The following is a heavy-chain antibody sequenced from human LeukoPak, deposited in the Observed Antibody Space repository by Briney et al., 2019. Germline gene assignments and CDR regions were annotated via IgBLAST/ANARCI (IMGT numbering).Heavy chain of an antibody. D-gene: IGHD6-13*01. J-gene: IGHJ4*02. CDR2: ISSSGSTI. CDR1: GFTFSSYE. V-gene: IGHV3-48*03. Sequence: GGSLRLSCAASGFTFSSYEMNWVRQAPGKGLEWASYISSSGSTIYYADSVKGRFTISRDNAKNSLYLQMNSLRAEDTAVYYCARDLRTAAAGNWGQGTLVTVSS. CDR3: ARDLRTAAAGN.